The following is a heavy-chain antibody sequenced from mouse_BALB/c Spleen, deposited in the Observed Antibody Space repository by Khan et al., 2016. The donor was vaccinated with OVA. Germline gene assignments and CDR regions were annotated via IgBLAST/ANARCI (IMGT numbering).Heavy chain of an antibody. Sequence: VQLQQSGPELVKPGASVKISCKASGYTFTDYSIDWMKQSHGKSLEWIGYIFPYNGDTMYNQKFRNKATLTVDNSSSTAYMEFRSLTSEDSAVYYCGRGGYGSMFAYWGQGTLVTVSA. CDR2: IFPYNGDT. CDR3: GRGGYGSMFAY. D-gene: IGHD1-1*01. V-gene: IGHV1S29*02. CDR1: GYTFTDYS. J-gene: IGHJ3*01.